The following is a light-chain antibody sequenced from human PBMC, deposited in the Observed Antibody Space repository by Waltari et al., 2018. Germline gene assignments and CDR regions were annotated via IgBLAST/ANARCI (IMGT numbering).Light chain of an antibody. J-gene: IGLJ2*01. V-gene: IGLV4-69*01. CDR3: QTWGTGMV. CDR1: SGHSSYA. Sequence: QLVLTQSPSASASLGASVKLTCTLNSGHSSYAIAWHQQQPEKGPRFLMKVNSDGSHKKGDGIPDRFSGSSSGAERFLTISSLQSEDEADYFCQTWGTGMVFGGGTKLTVL. CDR2: VNSDGSH.